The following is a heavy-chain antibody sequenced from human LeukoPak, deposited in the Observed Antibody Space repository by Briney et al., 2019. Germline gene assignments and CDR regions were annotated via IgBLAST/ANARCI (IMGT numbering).Heavy chain of an antibody. J-gene: IGHJ4*02. CDR1: GYTFTGYY. CDR2: INPNSGGT. Sequence: ASVKVSCKASGYTFTGYYMHWVRQAPGQRLEWMGWINPNSGGTNYAQKFQGRVTMTRDTSISTAYMELSRLRSDDTAVYHCARASDRDVDFDYWGQGTLVAVSS. CDR3: ARASDRDVDFDY. D-gene: IGHD5-24*01. V-gene: IGHV1-2*02.